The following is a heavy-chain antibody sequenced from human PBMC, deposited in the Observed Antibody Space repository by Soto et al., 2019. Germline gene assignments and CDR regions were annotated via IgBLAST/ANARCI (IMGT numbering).Heavy chain of an antibody. CDR1: GYTFTSYY. CDR3: ARALNYYYYYMDV. CDR2: INPNSGST. J-gene: IGHJ6*03. Sequence: GASVKVSCKASGYTFTSYYMHWVRQAPGQGLEWMGRINPNSGSTSYAQKFQGRVTMTRDTSISTAYMELSRLRSDDTAVYYCARALNYYYYYMDVWGKGTTVTVSS. V-gene: IGHV1-2*02.